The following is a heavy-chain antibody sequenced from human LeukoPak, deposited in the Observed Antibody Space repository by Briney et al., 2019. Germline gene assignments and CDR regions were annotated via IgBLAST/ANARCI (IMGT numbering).Heavy chain of an antibody. CDR3: ARSGDSSGSAAFDI. CDR1: GYTFSSYG. D-gene: IGHD3-22*01. V-gene: IGHV1-18*01. Sequence: ASVKVSCKASGYTFSSYGISWVRQAPGQGLEWMGWINPYNGNTNNAQKLQGRVTMTTDTSTSTAYMELRSLRSDDTAVYYCARSGDSSGSAAFDIWGQGTMVTVSS. CDR2: INPYNGNT. J-gene: IGHJ3*02.